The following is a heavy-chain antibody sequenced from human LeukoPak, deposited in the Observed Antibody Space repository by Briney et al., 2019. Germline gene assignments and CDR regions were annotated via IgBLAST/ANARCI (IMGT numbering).Heavy chain of an antibody. CDR1: GGSISSYQ. D-gene: IGHD5-24*01. J-gene: IGHJ4*02. CDR3: ARGVVATIEY. V-gene: IGHV4-59*12. Sequence: SETLSLTCTVSGGSISSYQWSWIRQPPGKGLEWIGYIYYSGSTNYNPSLKSRVTISVDTAMNQFSLKLTSVTAADTAVYYCARGVVATIEYWGQGTLVTVSS. CDR2: IYYSGST.